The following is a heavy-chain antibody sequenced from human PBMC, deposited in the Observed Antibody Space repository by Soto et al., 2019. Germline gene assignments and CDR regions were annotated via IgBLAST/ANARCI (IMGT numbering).Heavy chain of an antibody. D-gene: IGHD3-10*01. CDR2: IIPIFGTA. CDR1: GGTFSSYA. Sequence: ASVKVSCKASGGTFSSYAISWVRQAPGQGLEWMGGIIPIFGTANYAQKFQGRVTITADESTSTAYMELSSLRSEDTAVYYCAKSLLGLGFAELLMNSPASVAFDYWGPVVLVTVYS. J-gene: IGHJ4*02. CDR3: AKSLLGLGFAELLMNSPASVAFDY. V-gene: IGHV1-69*13.